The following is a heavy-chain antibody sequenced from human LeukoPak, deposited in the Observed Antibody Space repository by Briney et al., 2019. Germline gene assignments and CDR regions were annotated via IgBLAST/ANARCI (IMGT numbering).Heavy chain of an antibody. CDR1: GGSISSYY. CDR3: ARVTGTNDSSGLYGMDV. V-gene: IGHV4-59*01. D-gene: IGHD3-22*01. Sequence: KPSETLSLTCTVSGGSISSYYWSWIRQPPGRGLEWIGYIYYSGSTNYNPSLKSRVTISVDTSKNQFSLKLSSVTAADTAVYYCARVTGTNDSSGLYGMDVWGQGTTVTVSS. CDR2: IYYSGST. J-gene: IGHJ6*02.